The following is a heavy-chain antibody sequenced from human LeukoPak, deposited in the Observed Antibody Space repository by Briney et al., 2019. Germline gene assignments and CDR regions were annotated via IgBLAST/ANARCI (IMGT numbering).Heavy chain of an antibody. CDR1: GGPISGHY. CDR3: ARVYTSSWYGIYMDV. Sequence: SETLSLICTVSGGPISGHYWLWIRPPAGQGLDGIGRVHITGRTNYNPSLKSRVTMSEDTSKNQFSLKLSSLTAADTAVYYCARVYTSSWYGIYMDVWGKGTTVTVSS. D-gene: IGHD6-13*01. V-gene: IGHV4-4*07. CDR2: VHITGRT. J-gene: IGHJ6*03.